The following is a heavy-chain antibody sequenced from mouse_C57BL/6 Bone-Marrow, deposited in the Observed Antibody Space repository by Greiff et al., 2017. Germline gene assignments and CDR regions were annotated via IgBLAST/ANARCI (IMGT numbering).Heavy chain of an antibody. CDR2: ISDGGSYT. CDR1: GFTFSSYA. CDR3: ARAYYSNPDAMDY. D-gene: IGHD2-5*01. V-gene: IGHV5-4*03. J-gene: IGHJ4*01. Sequence: DVMLVESGGGLVKPGGSLKLSCAASGFTFSSYAMSWVRQTPDKRLEWVATISDGGSYTYYPDNVKGRFTISRDNAKNHLYLQMGHLKSEDTAMYYCARAYYSNPDAMDYWGQGTSVTVSS.